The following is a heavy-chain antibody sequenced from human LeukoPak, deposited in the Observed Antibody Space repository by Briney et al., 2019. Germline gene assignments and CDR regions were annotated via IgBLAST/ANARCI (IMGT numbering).Heavy chain of an antibody. CDR3: ARGYYDFLYYYMDV. J-gene: IGHJ6*03. Sequence: PSETLSLTCTVSGGSISSGGYYWSWIRQPAGKGLEWIGRIYTSGSTDYNPPLKSRVTMSVDTSKNQFSLKLSSVTAADTAVYYCARGYYDFLYYYMDVWGKGTTVTVSS. CDR2: IYTSGST. V-gene: IGHV4-61*02. CDR1: GGSISSGGYY. D-gene: IGHD3-3*01.